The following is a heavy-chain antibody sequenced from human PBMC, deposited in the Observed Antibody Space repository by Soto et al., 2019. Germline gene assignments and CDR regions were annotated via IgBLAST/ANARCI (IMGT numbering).Heavy chain of an antibody. CDR2: ISSSSSYI. D-gene: IGHD6-19*01. CDR1: GFTFSSYS. Sequence: EVQLVESGGGLVKPGGSLRLSCAASGFTFSSYSMNWVRQAPGKGLEWVSSISSSSSYIYYADSVKGRFTISRDNAKNSLYLQMNSLRAEDTAAYYCARDKESSGWYPPVDYWGQGTLVTVSS. V-gene: IGHV3-21*01. CDR3: ARDKESSGWYPPVDY. J-gene: IGHJ4*02.